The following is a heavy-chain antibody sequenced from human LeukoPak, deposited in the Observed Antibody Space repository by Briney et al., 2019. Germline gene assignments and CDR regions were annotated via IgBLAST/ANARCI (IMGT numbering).Heavy chain of an antibody. V-gene: IGHV1-2*02. CDR3: AKAGTSAGSPRYYFDS. J-gene: IGHJ4*02. Sequence: ASVKVSCKASGYTFTGYYMHWVRQAPGQGLEWMGWINPNSGGTNYAQKFQGRVTMTRDTSITTAYMELSSLKSDDTAVFYCAKAGTSAGSPRYYFDSWGQGTLVTV. CDR1: GYTFTGYY. CDR2: INPNSGGT. D-gene: IGHD6-13*01.